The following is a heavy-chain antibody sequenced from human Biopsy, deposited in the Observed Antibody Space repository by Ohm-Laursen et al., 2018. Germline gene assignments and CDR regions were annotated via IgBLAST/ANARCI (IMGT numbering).Heavy chain of an antibody. CDR2: ISPKSGGT. Sequence: ASVKVSCKASGFSFTGYYIHWVRQAPGQGLEWMGWISPKSGGTNYAPKFQGNITMTKNTSVSTAYMEMSRLRSDDTAVYYCALQSVAQMKNFDYWGQGTLVTVSS. D-gene: IGHD6-19*01. J-gene: IGHJ4*02. V-gene: IGHV1-2*02. CDR1: GFSFTGYY. CDR3: ALQSVAQMKNFDY.